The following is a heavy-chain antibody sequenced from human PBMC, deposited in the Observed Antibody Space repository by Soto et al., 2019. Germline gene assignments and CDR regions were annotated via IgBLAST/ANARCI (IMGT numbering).Heavy chain of an antibody. CDR1: GFTFSSYW. J-gene: IGHJ6*03. D-gene: IGHD6-6*01. V-gene: IGHV3-7*01. Sequence: GGSLRLSCAASGFTFSSYWMSWVRQAPGKGLEWVANIKQDGSEKYYVDSVKGRFTISRDNAKNSLYLQMNSLRAEDTAVYYCACSLGGSYYYYYMDVWGKGTTVTVSS. CDR3: ACSLGGSYYYYYMDV. CDR2: IKQDGSEK.